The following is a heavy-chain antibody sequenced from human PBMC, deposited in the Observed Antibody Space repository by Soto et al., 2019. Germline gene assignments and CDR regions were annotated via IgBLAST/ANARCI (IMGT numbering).Heavy chain of an antibody. CDR3: AHRLQRITILGVVRGGFDY. V-gene: IGHV2-5*01. D-gene: IGHD3-3*01. Sequence: QITLKESGPTLVKPTQTLTLTCTFSGFSLSTSGVGVGWIRQPPGKALEWLALIYWNDDKRYSPSLKSRLTITKDTSKNQMVLTMTNMDPVDTATYCCAHRLQRITILGVVRGGFDYLGQGTLVTVFS. J-gene: IGHJ4*01. CDR2: IYWNDDK. CDR1: GFSLSTSGVG.